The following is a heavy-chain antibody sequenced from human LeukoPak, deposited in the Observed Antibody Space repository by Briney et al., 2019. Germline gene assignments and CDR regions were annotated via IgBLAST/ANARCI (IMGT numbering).Heavy chain of an antibody. Sequence: PGGSLRLSCAASGFTFSSYEMNWVRQAPGKGLEWVSYISSSGSTIYYADSVKGRFTISRDNAKNSLYLQMNSLRAEDTAVYYCARVYSSLDYWGQGTLVTVSS. CDR1: GFTFSSYE. CDR3: ARVYSSLDY. V-gene: IGHV3-48*03. CDR2: ISSSGSTI. D-gene: IGHD6-13*01. J-gene: IGHJ4*02.